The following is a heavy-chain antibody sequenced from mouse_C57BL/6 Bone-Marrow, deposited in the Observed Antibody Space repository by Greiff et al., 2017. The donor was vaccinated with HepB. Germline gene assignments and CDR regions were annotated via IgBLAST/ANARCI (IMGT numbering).Heavy chain of an antibody. CDR3: ARDYGKGDYFDY. CDR1: GYTFTDHT. J-gene: IGHJ2*01. V-gene: IGHV1-78*01. CDR2: IYPRDGST. D-gene: IGHD1-1*01. Sequence: VHLVESDAELVKPGASVKISCKVSGYTFTDHTIHWMKQRPEQGLEWIGYIYPRDGSTKYNEKFKGKATLTADKSSSTAYMQLNSLTSEDSAVYFCARDYGKGDYFDYWGQGTTLTVSS.